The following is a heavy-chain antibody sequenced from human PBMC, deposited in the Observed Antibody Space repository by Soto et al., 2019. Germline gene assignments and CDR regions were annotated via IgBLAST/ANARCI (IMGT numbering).Heavy chain of an antibody. CDR2: SGTSSTI. V-gene: IGHV3-48*02. Sequence: GGSLRLSCAASGFTFSSYDMHWVREATGKGLEWVSASGTSSTIYYAGSVKGRFTISRDNAKNSLYLQMNSLRDEDTAVYYCARGGFDYDFWSGDYYYYGMDVWGQGTTVTVSS. CDR3: ARGGFDYDFWSGDYYYYGMDV. J-gene: IGHJ6*02. CDR1: GFTFSSYD. D-gene: IGHD3-3*01.